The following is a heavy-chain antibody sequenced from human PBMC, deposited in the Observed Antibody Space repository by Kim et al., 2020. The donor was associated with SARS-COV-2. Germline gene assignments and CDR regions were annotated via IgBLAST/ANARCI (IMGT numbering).Heavy chain of an antibody. CDR3: ARDPYIGSSAYYYYGMDV. Sequence: ASVKVSCKASGYTFTNYYMHWVRQAPGQGLEWMGIINPSGGSTTYAQKFQGRVTMTRDTSTSTVYMELRSLRSDDTALYYCARDPYIGSSAYYYYGMDVWGQGTTVTVSS. CDR1: GYTFTNYY. J-gene: IGHJ6*02. CDR2: INPSGGST. V-gene: IGHV1-46*01. D-gene: IGHD2-15*01.